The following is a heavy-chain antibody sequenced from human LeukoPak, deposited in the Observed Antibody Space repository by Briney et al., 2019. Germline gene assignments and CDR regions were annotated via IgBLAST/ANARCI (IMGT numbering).Heavy chain of an antibody. CDR2: ISTDARTI. Sequence: GGSLRLSCAASGFAFSSNWMHWVRQAPGKELVWVSHISTDARTITYAAFVKGRFTISRDNAKNTLYLQMNSLRAEDTALYYCVRGQATAWGLDYWGQGTLVTVSS. J-gene: IGHJ4*02. V-gene: IGHV3-74*01. D-gene: IGHD6-13*01. CDR1: GFAFSSNW. CDR3: VRGQATAWGLDY.